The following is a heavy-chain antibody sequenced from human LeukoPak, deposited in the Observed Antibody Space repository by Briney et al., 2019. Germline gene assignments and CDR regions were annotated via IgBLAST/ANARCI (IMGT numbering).Heavy chain of an antibody. CDR1: GFTFSSYV. J-gene: IGHJ3*02. D-gene: IGHD6-19*01. Sequence: PGRSLRLSCAASGFTFSSYVMHWVRQAPGKGLEWVAIISYDGSNEYYADSVKGRFTISRDNSKNTLYLQMNSLRSEDTAVYYCARALYQVNKDKQWLTKKYAFDIWGQGTMVTVSS. V-gene: IGHV3-30*04. CDR3: ARALYQVNKDKQWLTKKYAFDI. CDR2: ISYDGSNE.